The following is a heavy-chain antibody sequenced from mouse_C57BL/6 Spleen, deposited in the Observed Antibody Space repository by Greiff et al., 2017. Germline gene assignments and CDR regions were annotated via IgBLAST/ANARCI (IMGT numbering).Heavy chain of an antibody. V-gene: IGHV14-2*01. Sequence: EVKLQESGAELVKPGASVKLSCTASGFNIKDYYMLWVKQRTEQGLEWIGRIDPEDGETKYAPKFQGTATITADTSSNTAYLQHSSLTSKDTAVLDSAVITTVVAPYWYFDVWGTGTTVTVSS. CDR3: AVITTVVAPYWYFDV. CDR1: GFNIKDYY. D-gene: IGHD1-1*01. J-gene: IGHJ1*03. CDR2: IDPEDGET.